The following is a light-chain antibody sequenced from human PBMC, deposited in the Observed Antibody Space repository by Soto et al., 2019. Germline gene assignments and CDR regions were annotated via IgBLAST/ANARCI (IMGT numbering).Light chain of an antibody. V-gene: IGKV3-15*01. CDR1: QSVSSN. CDR3: QQYNNWPPT. Sequence: EIVMTQYPATLSVSPGERATLSCRASQSVSSNLAWYQQKPGQAPRLIIYGASTRSTGIPASFSGSGSGTEFTLTISSLQSEDFAVYYCQQYNNWPPTFGQGTKLEIK. J-gene: IGKJ2*01. CDR2: GAS.